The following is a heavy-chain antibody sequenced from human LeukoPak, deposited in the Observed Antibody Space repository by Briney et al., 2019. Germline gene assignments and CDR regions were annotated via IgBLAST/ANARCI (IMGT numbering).Heavy chain of an antibody. CDR2: IIPIFGTA. D-gene: IGHD5-18*01. V-gene: IGHV1-69*05. J-gene: IGHJ4*02. Sequence: GASVKVSCKASGGTFRSYAISGVRQAPGQGLEWMGGIIPIFGTANYAQKFQGRVTITTDESTSTAYMELSSLRSEDTAVYYCARSEDTAMAPGPYYWGQGTLVSVSS. CDR3: ARSEDTAMAPGPYY. CDR1: GGTFRSYA.